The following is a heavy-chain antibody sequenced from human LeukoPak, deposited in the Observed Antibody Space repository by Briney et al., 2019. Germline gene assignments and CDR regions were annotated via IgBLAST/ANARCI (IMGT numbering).Heavy chain of an antibody. CDR1: GFTFSSYS. D-gene: IGHD5-18*01. Sequence: GGSLRLSCAASGFTFSSYSMNWVSQAPGKGLEWVSSISSSSSYIYYAESVKGRFTISRDNAKNSLYLQMNSLRAEDTAVYYCAVTWIQLWDYWGQGILVTVSS. CDR3: AVTWIQLWDY. J-gene: IGHJ4*02. CDR2: ISSSSSYI. V-gene: IGHV3-21*01.